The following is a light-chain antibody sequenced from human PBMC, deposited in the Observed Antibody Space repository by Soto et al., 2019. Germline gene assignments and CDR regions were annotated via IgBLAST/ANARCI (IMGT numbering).Light chain of an antibody. CDR2: EVS. J-gene: IGLJ1*01. Sequence: QSVLTQPSSVSGSPGQSVTISCTGTSSDVGSYNRVSWYQQPPGTAPKLMIYEVSNRPSGVPDRFSGSKSGSTASLTISGLQAEDEADYYCSSYTSSSTYVFGTGTKVTV. V-gene: IGLV2-18*02. CDR3: SSYTSSSTYV. CDR1: SSDVGSYNR.